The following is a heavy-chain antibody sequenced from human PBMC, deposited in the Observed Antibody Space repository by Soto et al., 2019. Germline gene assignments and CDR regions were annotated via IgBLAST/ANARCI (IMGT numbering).Heavy chain of an antibody. J-gene: IGHJ6*03. Sequence: PGGSLRLSCAASGFTFSSYAMSWVRQAPGKGLEWIGYTLYSGSTNYNPSLKGRVFISVDKSRNKFSLELTSVTAADTAVYYCAREFRYSSQWDYYYYMDVWGKGTTVTVSS. D-gene: IGHD6-19*01. CDR2: TLYSGST. V-gene: IGHV4-59*01. CDR1: GFTFSSYA. CDR3: AREFRYSSQWDYYYYMDV.